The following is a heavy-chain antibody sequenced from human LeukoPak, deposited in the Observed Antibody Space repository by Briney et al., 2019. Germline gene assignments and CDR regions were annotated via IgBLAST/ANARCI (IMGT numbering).Heavy chain of an antibody. D-gene: IGHD5-18*01. CDR2: IKEDGSDK. CDR1: EFTFSNYW. V-gene: IGHV3-7*01. Sequence: GGSLRLSCAASEFTFSNYWMTWVRQAPGKGLEWVANIKEDGSDKYYVDSVKGRFTISRDNAKNSLYLQMNNLRAEDTAVYYCARDVGYFRFDYWGQGTLVTVSS. CDR3: ARDVGYFRFDY. J-gene: IGHJ4*02.